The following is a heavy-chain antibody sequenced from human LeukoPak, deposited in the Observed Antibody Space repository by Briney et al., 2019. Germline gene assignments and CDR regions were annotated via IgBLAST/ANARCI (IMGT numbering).Heavy chain of an antibody. D-gene: IGHD2-21*01. J-gene: IGHJ5*02. CDR1: GFTVSSNY. Sequence: GGSLRLSCAASGFTVSSNYMSWVRQAPGKGLEWVSVIYSGGSTYYADSVKGRFTISRDNAKNSLSLQMNSLRAEDTAMYYCAKVPIGHNNWFDPWGQGTLVSVSS. CDR3: AKVPIGHNNWFDP. V-gene: IGHV3-53*01. CDR2: IYSGGST.